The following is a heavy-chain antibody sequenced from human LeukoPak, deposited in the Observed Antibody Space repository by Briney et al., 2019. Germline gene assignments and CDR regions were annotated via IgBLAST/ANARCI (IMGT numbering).Heavy chain of an antibody. V-gene: IGHV3-30*04. CDR2: ISYDGSNK. Sequence: GGSLRLSCAASGFTFSSYAMHWVRQAPGKGLEWVAVISYDGSNKYYADSVKGRFTISRDNSKNTLYLQMNSLRAEDTAVYYWARVRSSGPRGAFDIWGQGTMVTVSS. D-gene: IGHD3-22*01. CDR3: ARVRSSGPRGAFDI. J-gene: IGHJ3*02. CDR1: GFTFSSYA.